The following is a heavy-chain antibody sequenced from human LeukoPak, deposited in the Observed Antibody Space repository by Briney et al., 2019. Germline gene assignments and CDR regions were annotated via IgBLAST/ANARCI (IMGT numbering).Heavy chain of an antibody. J-gene: IGHJ4*02. CDR1: GFTFTTYY. CDR3: ARENWSNDY. Sequence: QPGGSLRLSCAASGFTFTTYYMTWVRQAPGKGLEWLSNISQNGRTKYYADSGEGRFAISRDNAINSVFLQMNSVRAEDTAVYYCARENWSNDYWGQGTLVTVSS. D-gene: IGHD1-1*01. V-gene: IGHV3-7*01. CDR2: ISQNGRTK.